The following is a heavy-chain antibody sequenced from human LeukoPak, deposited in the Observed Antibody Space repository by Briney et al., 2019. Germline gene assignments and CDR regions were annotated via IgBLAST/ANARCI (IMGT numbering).Heavy chain of an antibody. Sequence: SVKVSCKASGGTFSSYAISWVRQAPGQGLEWMGGIIPIFGTANYAQKFQGRVTVTADESTSTAYMELSSLRSEDTAVYYCARAHTLHGSGTPLYYFDYWGQGTLVTVSS. V-gene: IGHV1-69*01. D-gene: IGHD3-10*01. J-gene: IGHJ4*02. CDR2: IIPIFGTA. CDR1: GGTFSSYA. CDR3: ARAHTLHGSGTPLYYFDY.